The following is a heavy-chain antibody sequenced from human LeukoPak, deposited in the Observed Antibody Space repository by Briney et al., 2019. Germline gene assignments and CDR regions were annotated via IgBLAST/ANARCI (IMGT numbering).Heavy chain of an antibody. V-gene: IGHV1-2*02. D-gene: IGHD4-23*01. CDR3: ARESAPTNGGNSGLHY. J-gene: IGHJ4*02. CDR2: INPNSGGT. CDR1: GYTFNGYY. Sequence: ASVAVSCKASGYTFNGYYMHWVRQAPGQGLEWMGWINPNSGGTNYAQKFQGRVTMTRDTSISTADMELNRLRSDDTAMYYCARESAPTNGGNSGLHYWGQGTLVTVSS.